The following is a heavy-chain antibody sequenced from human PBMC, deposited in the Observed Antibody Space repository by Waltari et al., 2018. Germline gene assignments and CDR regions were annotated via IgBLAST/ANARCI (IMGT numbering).Heavy chain of an antibody. J-gene: IGHJ4*02. CDR1: GYTFINYG. CDR2: ISDYSGKT. D-gene: IGHD3-3*01. Sequence: QVQLVQSGPEVKKPGASVKVSCKTSGYTFINYGISWVRQAPGQGLEWMGWISDYSGKTDFTQKFQGRRTMTTDTSTNTGYMELTSLTSDDTAVYYCARYYDFWGGFSSFDYWGQGTLVTVSS. V-gene: IGHV1-18*01. CDR3: ARYYDFWGGFSSFDY.